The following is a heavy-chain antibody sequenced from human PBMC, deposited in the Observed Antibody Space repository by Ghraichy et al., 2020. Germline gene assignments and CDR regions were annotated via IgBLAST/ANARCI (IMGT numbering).Heavy chain of an antibody. Sequence: SETLSLTCTVSGGSISSSSYYWGWIRQPPGKGLEWIGSIYYSGSTYYNPSLKSRVTISVDTSKNQFSLKLSSVTAADTAVYYCARRVPGSSSGGFDPWGQGTLVTVSS. V-gene: IGHV4-39*01. CDR2: IYYSGST. J-gene: IGHJ5*02. CDR1: GGSISSSSYY. CDR3: ARRVPGSSSGGFDP. D-gene: IGHD6-6*01.